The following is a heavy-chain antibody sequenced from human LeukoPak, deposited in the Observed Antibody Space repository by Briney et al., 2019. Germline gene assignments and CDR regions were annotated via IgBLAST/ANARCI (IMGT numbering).Heavy chain of an antibody. CDR2: ISSDGSST. J-gene: IGHJ4*02. Sequence: PGGSLRPSCAASGFTFSSYWMHWVRQPPGKGLVWVSRISSDGSSTNYADSVKGRFTISRDNAKNTLYLQMNSLRAGDTAVYYCASAPFSSSSCWGQGTLVTVSS. V-gene: IGHV3-74*01. CDR1: GFTFSSYW. D-gene: IGHD2-2*01. CDR3: ASAPFSSSSC.